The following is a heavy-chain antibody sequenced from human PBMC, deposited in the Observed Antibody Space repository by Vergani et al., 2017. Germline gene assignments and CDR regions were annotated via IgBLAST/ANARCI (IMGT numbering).Heavy chain of an antibody. Sequence: QVQLVESGGGVVQRGGSLRLSCATSGFTLSNYDMPWIRQWPGKGLEFVALIQFDGSNQYYADSVKGRFTLSRDFSKNTLYLQMNSLRTDDTATYYFAKHFRGWGIDYWGQGTQVIVSS. CDR1: GFTLSNYD. CDR2: IQFDGSNQ. J-gene: IGHJ4*02. CDR3: AKHFRGWGIDY. D-gene: IGHD3-16*01. V-gene: IGHV3-30*02.